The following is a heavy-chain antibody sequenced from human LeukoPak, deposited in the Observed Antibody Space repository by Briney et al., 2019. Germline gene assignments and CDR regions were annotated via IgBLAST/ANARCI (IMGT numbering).Heavy chain of an antibody. Sequence: SETLSLTCTVSGGSISSSSYYWGWIRQPPGKGLEWIGSIYYSGSTYYNPSLKSRVTISVDTSKHQFSLKLSAVTAADTAVYYCARHLLWFGELSRFDYWGQGTLVTVSS. CDR3: ARHLLWFGELSRFDY. V-gene: IGHV4-39*01. CDR1: GGSISSSSYY. D-gene: IGHD3-10*01. CDR2: IYYSGST. J-gene: IGHJ4*02.